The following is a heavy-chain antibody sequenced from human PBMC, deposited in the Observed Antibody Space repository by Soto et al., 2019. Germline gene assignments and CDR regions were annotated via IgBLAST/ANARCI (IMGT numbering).Heavy chain of an antibody. Sequence: GPLRLSCSASGFIFSNYNMDWVRQAPGKGLEWISYISRNSRVIYYTDSVRGRFTISRDNAKNSLFLQMNSLRDEDTAVYYCARDSERGYGMDVWGQGTTVTVSS. J-gene: IGHJ6*02. CDR1: GFIFSNYN. D-gene: IGHD1-26*01. CDR2: ISRNSRVI. CDR3: ARDSERGYGMDV. V-gene: IGHV3-48*02.